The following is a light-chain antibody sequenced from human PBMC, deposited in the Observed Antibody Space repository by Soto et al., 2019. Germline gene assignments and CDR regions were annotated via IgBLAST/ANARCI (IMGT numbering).Light chain of an antibody. CDR1: QSVGSSF. Sequence: EIVLTQSPATLTLSPGERAALSCRASQSVGSSFLAWYQQIPGQAPWLLIYGASSRAPGIPDRFSGSGSGTDFTLTISRLEPEDSAVYYCQQYGSSVCTFDRGTKVEIK. V-gene: IGKV3-20*01. J-gene: IGKJ2*02. CDR3: QQYGSSVCT. CDR2: GAS.